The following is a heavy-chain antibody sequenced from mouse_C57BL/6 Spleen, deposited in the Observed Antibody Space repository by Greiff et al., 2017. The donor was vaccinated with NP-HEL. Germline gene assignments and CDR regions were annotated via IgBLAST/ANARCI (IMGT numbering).Heavy chain of an antibody. Sequence: VKLVESGPGLVAPSQSLSITCTVSGFSLTSYGVDWVRQPPGKGLEWLGVIWGGGSTNYNSAPMSRLSISKDNSKSHVFLKMTSLQTDDTAMYYCAKHDGYCVGAMDYWGQGTSVTVSS. D-gene: IGHD2-3*01. CDR1: GFSLTSYG. CDR2: IWGGGST. CDR3: AKHDGYCVGAMDY. V-gene: IGHV2-9*01. J-gene: IGHJ4*01.